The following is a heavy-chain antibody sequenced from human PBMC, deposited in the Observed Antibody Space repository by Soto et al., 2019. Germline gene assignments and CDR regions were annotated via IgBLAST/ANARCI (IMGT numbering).Heavy chain of an antibody. Sequence: QVQLVESGGGVVQPGRSLRLSCAASGFTLSNYGMHWVRQAPGKGLEWVAVIWYDGSNENYADSVKGRFTIYRDNSKNTLYLQMNNLRAEDTAVYYCARDFTYYFDMSGGQGTLVTVSS. CDR3: ARDFTYYFDMS. V-gene: IGHV3-33*01. CDR2: IWYDGSNE. J-gene: IGHJ4*02. D-gene: IGHD3-22*01. CDR1: GFTLSNYG.